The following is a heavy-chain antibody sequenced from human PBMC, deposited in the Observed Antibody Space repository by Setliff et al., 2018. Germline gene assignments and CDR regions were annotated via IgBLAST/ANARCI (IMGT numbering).Heavy chain of an antibody. D-gene: IGHD3-22*01. Sequence: GASVKVSCKASGYTFTSYGISWVRQAPGQGLEWMGRINPNSGATNFAQKFQGRVTMTRDTSISTAYMELSRLRSDDTAVYYCARRRYYYDSSGYRWGGFYFDYWGQGTLVTVSS. V-gene: IGHV1-2*06. CDR2: INPNSGAT. CDR3: ARRRYYYDSSGYRWGGFYFDY. J-gene: IGHJ4*02. CDR1: GYTFTSYG.